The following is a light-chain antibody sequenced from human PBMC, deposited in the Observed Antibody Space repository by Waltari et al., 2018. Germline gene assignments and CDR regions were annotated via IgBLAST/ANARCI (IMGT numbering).Light chain of an antibody. J-gene: IGLJ2*01. CDR1: SDDIGAYSY. CDR3: SAYTSRGTLK. CDR2: DLT. V-gene: IGLV2-14*03. Sequence: QSALTQPTSVSGSPGQSITISCTGTSDDIGAYSYVTWYHQRPGKLPKLIIYDLTERPSGVSNRFSGSKSGSTASRTVSGLQAEDEGLFYCSAYTSRGTLKFGGGTRVTVL.